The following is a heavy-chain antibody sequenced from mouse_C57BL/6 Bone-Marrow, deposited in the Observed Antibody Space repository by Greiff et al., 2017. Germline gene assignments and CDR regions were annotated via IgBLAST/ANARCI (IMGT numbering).Heavy chain of an antibody. J-gene: IGHJ1*03. CDR2: IDPSDSET. Sequence: QVQLKQPGAELVRPGSSVKLSCKASGYTFTSYWMHWVKQRPIQGLEWIGNIDPSDSETHYNQKFKDKATLTVDKSSSTAYMQLSSLTSEDSAVYYCARITTVVAPVFDVWGTGTTVTVSS. V-gene: IGHV1-52*01. CDR3: ARITTVVAPVFDV. CDR1: GYTFTSYW. D-gene: IGHD1-1*01.